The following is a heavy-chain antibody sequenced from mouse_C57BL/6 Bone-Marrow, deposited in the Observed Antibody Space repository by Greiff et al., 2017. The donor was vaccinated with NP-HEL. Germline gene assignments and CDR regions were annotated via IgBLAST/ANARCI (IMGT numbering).Heavy chain of an antibody. V-gene: IGHV5-17*01. CDR2: ISSGSSTI. D-gene: IGHD2-1*01. CDR1: GFTFSDYG. J-gene: IGHJ4*01. CDR3: ARTRGNYEDYYAMDY. Sequence: EVQGVAFGGGLVKPGGSLKLSCAASGFTFSDYGMHWVRQAPEKGLEWVAYISSGSSTIYYADTVKGRFTISRDNAKNTLFLQMTSLRSEDTAMYYCARTRGNYEDYYAMDYWGQGTSVTVSS.